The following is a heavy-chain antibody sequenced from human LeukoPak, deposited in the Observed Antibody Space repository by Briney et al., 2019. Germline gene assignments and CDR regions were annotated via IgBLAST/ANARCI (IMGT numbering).Heavy chain of an antibody. V-gene: IGHV4-38-2*02. D-gene: IGHD1-26*01. J-gene: IGHJ4*02. CDR1: GYSISSGYY. CDR2: IYHSGST. Sequence: PSETLSLTCTVSGYSISSGYYWGWIRQPPGKGLEWIGSIYHSGSTYYNPSLKSRVTISVDTSKNQFSLKLSSVTAADTAVYYCARGRCGSYLAIDDWGQRILVTVSS. CDR3: ARGRCGSYLAIDD.